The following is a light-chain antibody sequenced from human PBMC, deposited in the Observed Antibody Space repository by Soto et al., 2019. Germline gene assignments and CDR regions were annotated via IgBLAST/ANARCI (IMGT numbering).Light chain of an antibody. CDR2: GAA. J-gene: IGKJ1*01. CDR3: QQYDKWPRT. CDR1: QSLTSN. Sequence: DIVMTQSPATLSVSPGDRVTLSCRASQSLTSNLAWYQHTPVQSPRLLIYGAAARATGSPAGFSGGGSGAEYTPTISSPQSEDFAVSYCQQYDKWPRTFGQGTKVDI. V-gene: IGKV3-15*01.